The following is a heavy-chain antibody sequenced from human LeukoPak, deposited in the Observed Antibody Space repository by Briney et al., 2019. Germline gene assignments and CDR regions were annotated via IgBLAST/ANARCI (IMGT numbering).Heavy chain of an antibody. CDR2: INTNTGNP. CDR1: GYTFTSYA. V-gene: IGHV7-4-1*02. Sequence: GASVKVSCKASGYTFTSYAMHWVRQAPGQGLEWMGWINTNTGNPTYAQGFTGRFVFSLDTSVSTAYLQISSLKAEDTAVYYCARGYYDILTGPRDFDYWGQGTLVTVSS. J-gene: IGHJ4*02. CDR3: ARGYYDILTGPRDFDY. D-gene: IGHD3-9*01.